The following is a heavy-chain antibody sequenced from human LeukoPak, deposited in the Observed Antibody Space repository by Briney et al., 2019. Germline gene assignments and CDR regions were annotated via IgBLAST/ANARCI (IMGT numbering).Heavy chain of an antibody. D-gene: IGHD3-10*01. Sequence: PSETLSLTCAVYGGSFSGYYWSWIRQPPGKGLEWIGEINHSGSTNYNPSLKSRVTISVDTSKNQFSLKLSSVTAADTAVYYCARRLLLWFGVRNWFDPWGQGTLVTVSS. CDR2: INHSGST. J-gene: IGHJ5*02. CDR3: ARRLLLWFGVRNWFDP. CDR1: GGSFSGYY. V-gene: IGHV4-34*01.